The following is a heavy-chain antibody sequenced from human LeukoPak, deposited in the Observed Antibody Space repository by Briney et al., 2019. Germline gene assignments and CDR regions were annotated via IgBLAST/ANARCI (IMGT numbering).Heavy chain of an antibody. J-gene: IGHJ4*02. CDR2: ISYDGSNK. V-gene: IGHV3-30*04. Sequence: GRSLRLSCAASGFTFSSYAMHWVRQAPGKGLERVAVISYDGSNKYYADSVKGRFTISRDNSKNTLYLQMNSLRAEDTAVYYCARGIRAAVAGTAFDYWGQGTLVTVSS. CDR3: ARGIRAAVAGTAFDY. D-gene: IGHD6-19*01. CDR1: GFTFSSYA.